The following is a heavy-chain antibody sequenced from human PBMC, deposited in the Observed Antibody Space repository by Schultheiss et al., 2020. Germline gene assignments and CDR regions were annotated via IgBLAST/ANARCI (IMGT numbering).Heavy chain of an antibody. Sequence: SETLSLTCAVYGGSFSGYYWSWIRQPPGKGLEWIGEINHSGSTNYNPSLKSRVTISVDTSKNQFSLKLSSVTAADTAVYYCARNSVVVPAANLYYYYYMDVWGKGTTVTVSS. CDR2: INHSGST. J-gene: IGHJ6*03. V-gene: IGHV4-34*01. CDR3: ARNSVVVPAANLYYYYYMDV. CDR1: GGSFSGYY. D-gene: IGHD2-2*01.